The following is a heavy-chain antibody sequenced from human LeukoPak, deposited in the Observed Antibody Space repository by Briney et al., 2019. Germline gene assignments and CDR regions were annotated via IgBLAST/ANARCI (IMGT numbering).Heavy chain of an antibody. V-gene: IGHV3-53*01. J-gene: IGHJ4*02. CDR3: ARVDANWGVVDY. CDR2: IYSGGST. D-gene: IGHD7-27*01. CDR1: GFTVSTNY. Sequence: GGSLRLSCAASGFTVSTNYMSWVRQAPGKGLEWVSIIYSGGSTYYADSVKGRFTISRDNSKNTLYLQMNSLRAEDTAVYYCARVDANWGVVDYWGQGTLVTVSS.